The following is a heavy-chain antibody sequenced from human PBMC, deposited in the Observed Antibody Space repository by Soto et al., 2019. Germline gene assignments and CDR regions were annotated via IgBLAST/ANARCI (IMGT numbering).Heavy chain of an antibody. J-gene: IGHJ6*02. CDR1: GFTFSSYA. D-gene: IGHD3-22*01. CDR2: ISGSGGRT. V-gene: IGHV3-23*01. Sequence: PGGSLRLSCAASGFTFSSYAMSWVRQAPGKGLEWVSAISGSGGRTYYADSVKGRFTISRDNSKNTLYLQMNSLRAEDTAVYYCARDTSGGYDSSGSNTQMGYYGMDVWGQGTTVTVSS. CDR3: ARDTSGGYDSSGSNTQMGYYGMDV.